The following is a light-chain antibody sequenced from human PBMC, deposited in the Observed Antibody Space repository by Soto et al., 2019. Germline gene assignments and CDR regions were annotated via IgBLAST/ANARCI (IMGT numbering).Light chain of an antibody. Sequence: EIVLTQSPGTLSLSPGERATLSCRASQSVSSSYLVWYQQKAGQAPRLLIYGASIRATGVPARFSGSGSGTDFTLTISSLEPEDSAVYYCQQRHMWPITFGQGTRLEIK. CDR3: QQRHMWPIT. CDR1: QSVSSSY. J-gene: IGKJ5*01. CDR2: GAS. V-gene: IGKV3D-20*02.